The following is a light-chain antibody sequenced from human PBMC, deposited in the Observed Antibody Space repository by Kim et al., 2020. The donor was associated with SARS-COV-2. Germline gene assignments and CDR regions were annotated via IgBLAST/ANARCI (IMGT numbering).Light chain of an antibody. CDR2: GAS. J-gene: IGKJ1*01. V-gene: IGKV3-20*01. Sequence: GERATRSCRASQSVTVSTTYLAWYQQRPGQPPRLLIYGASTRATDIPNRFSGSGSGTDFTLTISRLEPEDSAVYYCQQYLTSPWTFGQGTKVDIK. CDR3: QQYLTSPWT. CDR1: QSVTVSTTY.